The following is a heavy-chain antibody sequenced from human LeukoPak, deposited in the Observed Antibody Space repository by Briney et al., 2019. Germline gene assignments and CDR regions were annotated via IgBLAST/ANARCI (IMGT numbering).Heavy chain of an antibody. J-gene: IGHJ6*03. Sequence: GGSLRLSCAASGFTFSSYGMHWVRQAPGKGLEWEAFIRYDGSNKYYADSVKGRFTISRDNAKNSLYVQMNSLRAEDTAVYYCARTTEGGYTYGYFYYYYMDVWGKGTTVTISS. CDR3: ARTTEGGYTYGYFYYYYMDV. D-gene: IGHD5-18*01. CDR1: GFTFSSYG. CDR2: IRYDGSNK. V-gene: IGHV3-30*02.